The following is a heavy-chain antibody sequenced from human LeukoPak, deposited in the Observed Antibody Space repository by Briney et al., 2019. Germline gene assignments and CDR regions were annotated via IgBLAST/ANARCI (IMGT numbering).Heavy chain of an antibody. V-gene: IGHV1-69*01. CDR2: IIPIFGTA. D-gene: IGHD6-13*01. J-gene: IGHJ3*02. Sequence: SVKVSCKASGGTFSSYAISWVRQAPGQGLEWMGGIIPIFGTANYAQKFQGRVTITADESTSTAYMELSSLRSEDTAVYYCARTARDSRIAAAFDIWGQGTRVTVSS. CDR1: GGTFSSYA. CDR3: ARTARDSRIAAAFDI.